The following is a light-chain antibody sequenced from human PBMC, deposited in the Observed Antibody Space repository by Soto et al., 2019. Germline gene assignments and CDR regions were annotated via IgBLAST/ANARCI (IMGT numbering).Light chain of an antibody. J-gene: IGKJ4*01. CDR3: QQYGSSPLT. CDR2: GAS. CDR1: QTVSSS. Sequence: EIVVTQSPGTMSLSPGERATLSCRASQTVSSSLAWYQQKPGQAPRLLIYGASSRATGIPDRFSGSGSGTDFTLTISRLEPEDFAVYYCQQYGSSPLTFGGGTKVDI. V-gene: IGKV3-20*01.